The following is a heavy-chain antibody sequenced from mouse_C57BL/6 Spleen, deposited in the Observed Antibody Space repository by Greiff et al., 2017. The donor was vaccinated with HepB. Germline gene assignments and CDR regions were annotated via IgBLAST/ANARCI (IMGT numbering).Heavy chain of an antibody. CDR1: GFTFSSYA. CDR3: ARRYYGSSSFDY. Sequence: EVQLVESGGGLVKPGGSLKLSCAASGFTFSSYAMSWVRQTPEKRLEWVATISDGGSYTYYPDNVKGRFTISRDNAKNNLYLQMSHLKSEDTAMYYCARRYYGSSSFDYWGQGTTLTVSS. D-gene: IGHD1-1*01. V-gene: IGHV5-4*01. CDR2: ISDGGSYT. J-gene: IGHJ2*01.